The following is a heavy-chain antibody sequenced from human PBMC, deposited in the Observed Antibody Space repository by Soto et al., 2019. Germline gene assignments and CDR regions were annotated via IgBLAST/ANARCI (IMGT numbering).Heavy chain of an antibody. D-gene: IGHD3-10*01. J-gene: IGHJ4*02. CDR2: IYHSGTT. V-gene: IGHV4-4*03. CDR3: ARRRYGSGSLDF. Sequence: QVQLQESGPGLVKPPGTLSLTCAVSGGSISSSSWWSWVRLPPGKGLEWIGEIYHSGTTNYNPSLKSRVTISVDKSKNQFSLKLSSVTAADTAVYYCARRRYGSGSLDFWGQGTLVTVSS. CDR1: GGSISSSSW.